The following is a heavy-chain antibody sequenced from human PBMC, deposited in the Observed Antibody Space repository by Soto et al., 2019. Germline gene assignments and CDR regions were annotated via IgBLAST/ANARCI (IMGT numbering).Heavy chain of an antibody. Sequence: QLQLQESGPGLVKPSETLSLTCTVSGGSISSSSYYWGWIRQPPGKGLEWIGSIYYSGSTYYNPSLKSRVTISVDTSKNHFSLKLSSVTAADTAVYYCASLRITMVRGVEYYYYYGMDVWGQGTTVTVSS. V-gene: IGHV4-39*01. CDR3: ASLRITMVRGVEYYYYYGMDV. CDR2: IYYSGST. D-gene: IGHD3-10*01. J-gene: IGHJ6*02. CDR1: GGSISSSSYY.